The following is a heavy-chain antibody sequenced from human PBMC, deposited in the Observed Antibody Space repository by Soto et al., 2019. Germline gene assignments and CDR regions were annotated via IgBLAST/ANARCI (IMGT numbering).Heavy chain of an antibody. CDR1: GGSISSSSYY. D-gene: IGHD2-2*01. CDR2: IYYSGST. J-gene: IGHJ4*02. V-gene: IGHV4-39*01. Sequence: SETLSLTCTVSGGSISSSSYYWGWIRQPPGKGLEWIGSIYYSGSTYYNPSLKSRVTISVDTSKNQFSLKLSSVTAADTAVYYCARFGFGVPAANSFDYWGQGTLVTVSS. CDR3: ARFGFGVPAANSFDY.